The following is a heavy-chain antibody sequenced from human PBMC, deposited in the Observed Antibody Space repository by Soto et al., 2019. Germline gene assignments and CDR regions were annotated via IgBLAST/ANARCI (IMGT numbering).Heavy chain of an antibody. CDR1: GGSFSGYY. D-gene: IGHD2-2*01. Sequence: SETLSLTCAVYGGSFSGYYWSWIRQPPGKGLEWIGEINHSGSTNYNPSLKSRVTISVDTSKNQFSLKLSSVTAADTAVYYCARGTPPTGYCSSTSCRNWFDPWGQGTLVTVS. V-gene: IGHV4-34*01. CDR3: ARGTPPTGYCSSTSCRNWFDP. J-gene: IGHJ5*02. CDR2: INHSGST.